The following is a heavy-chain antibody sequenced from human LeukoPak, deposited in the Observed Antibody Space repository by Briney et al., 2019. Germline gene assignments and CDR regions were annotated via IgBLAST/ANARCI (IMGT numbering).Heavy chain of an antibody. Sequence: PGGSLRLSCAASGFTFTSYAMSWVRQAPGKGREWVSALSGSGGSTYYADSVKGRFTISRDNSENTLYLQMNSLRAEDTAVYYCAKGAGEWLTYYYYYMDVWGKGTTVTVSS. CDR3: AKGAGEWLTYYYYYMDV. D-gene: IGHD3-3*01. V-gene: IGHV3-23*01. CDR1: GFTFTSYA. J-gene: IGHJ6*03. CDR2: LSGSGGST.